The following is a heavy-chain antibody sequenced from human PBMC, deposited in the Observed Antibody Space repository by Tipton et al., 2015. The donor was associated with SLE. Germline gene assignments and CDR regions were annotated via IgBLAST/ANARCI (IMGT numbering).Heavy chain of an antibody. J-gene: IGHJ5*02. D-gene: IGHD2-2*01. CDR2: VYYSGST. V-gene: IGHV4-31*03. Sequence: LRLSCTVSGASISSGGFYWSWIRQRPGKGLEWIGYVYYSGSTYYNPSLKSRVTISVDTSKNHFSLNLNSVTAADTAVYYCARSGALVPAAITWLDPWGQGTLVTVSS. CDR1: GASISSGGFY. CDR3: ARSGALVPAAITWLDP.